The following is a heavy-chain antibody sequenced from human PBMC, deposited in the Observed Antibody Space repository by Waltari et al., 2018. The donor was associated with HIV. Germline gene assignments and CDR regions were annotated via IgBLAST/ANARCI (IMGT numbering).Heavy chain of an antibody. J-gene: IGHJ4*02. V-gene: IGHV3-30*02. CDR2: IRYDGSNK. CDR1: GFTLSSYG. CDR3: AKQGGAARHLDY. D-gene: IGHD6-6*01. Sequence: QVQLVESGGGVVQPGGSLRLSCAASGFTLSSYGMHWVRQAPGKGLEWVAFIRYDGSNKYYADSVKGRFTISRDNSKNTLYLQMNSLRAEDTAVYYCAKQGGAARHLDYWGQGTLVTVSS.